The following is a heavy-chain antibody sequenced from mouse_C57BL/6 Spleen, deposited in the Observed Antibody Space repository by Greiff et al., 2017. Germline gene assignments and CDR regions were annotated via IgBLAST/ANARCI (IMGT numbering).Heavy chain of an antibody. Sequence: VQLQQSGPELVKPGASVKISCKASGYAFSSSWMNWVKQRPGKGLEWIGRIYPGDGDTNYNGKFKGKATLTADKSSSTAYMQLSSLTSEDSAVYFCARSDYGSSGGYYFDYWGQGTTLTVSS. CDR3: ARSDYGSSGGYYFDY. D-gene: IGHD1-1*01. V-gene: IGHV1-82*01. CDR2: IYPGDGDT. CDR1: GYAFSSSW. J-gene: IGHJ2*01.